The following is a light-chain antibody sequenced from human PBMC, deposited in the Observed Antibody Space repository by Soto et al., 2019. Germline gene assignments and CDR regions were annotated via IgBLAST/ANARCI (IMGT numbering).Light chain of an antibody. CDR2: AAS. J-gene: IGKJ4*01. Sequence: MNVFVSAVSAYIRDRVVISCRTSQGIRNDLGWYQQKPGKAPKRLIYAASSLQSGVPSRFSGSGSGTEFTLTISSLQPEDFATYYCLQHNSYPLTSGGGTKVDNK. V-gene: IGKV1-17*01. CDR1: QGIRND. CDR3: LQHNSYPLT.